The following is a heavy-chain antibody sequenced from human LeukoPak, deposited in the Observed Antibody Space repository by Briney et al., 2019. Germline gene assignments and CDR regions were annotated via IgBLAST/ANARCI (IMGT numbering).Heavy chain of an antibody. V-gene: IGHV4-39*01. CDR2: IYYSGST. Sequence: SETLSLTCTVSGGSISSSSYYWGWIRQPPGKGLEWIGSIYYSGSTYYNPSLKSRVTISVDTSKNQFSLNLSSVSAADTAVYYCASSGDYTYYYSGMDVWAQETGVSVS. D-gene: IGHD4-17*01. CDR3: ASSGDYTYYYSGMDV. CDR1: GGSISSSSYY. J-gene: IGHJ6*02.